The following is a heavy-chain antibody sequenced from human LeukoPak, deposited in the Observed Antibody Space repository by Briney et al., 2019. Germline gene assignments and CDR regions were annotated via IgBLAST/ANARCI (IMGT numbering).Heavy chain of an antibody. Sequence: SETLSLTCTVSGGSISSWYWSWIRQPPGKGLEWIGYIYDGGSTNYNPSLKSRVTMSVDTSKNQFSLKLSSVTAADTAVYYCARETSLMGYSGGLGFNYWGQGTLVTVSS. V-gene: IGHV4-59*01. D-gene: IGHD6-19*01. CDR3: ARETSLMGYSGGLGFNY. CDR2: IYDGGST. J-gene: IGHJ4*02. CDR1: GGSISSWY.